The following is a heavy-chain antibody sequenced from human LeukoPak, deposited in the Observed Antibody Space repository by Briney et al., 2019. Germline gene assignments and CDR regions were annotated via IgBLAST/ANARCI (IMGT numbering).Heavy chain of an antibody. CDR3: ARSTPGLLPALFDY. J-gene: IGHJ4*02. Sequence: SETLSLPCTVSGGSISSYYWSWIRQPAGKGLEWIGRIYTSGSTNYNPSLKSRVTMSVDTSKNQFSLKLSSVTAADTAVYYCARSTPGLLPALFDYWGQGTLVTVSS. D-gene: IGHD3-22*01. V-gene: IGHV4-4*07. CDR1: GGSISSYY. CDR2: IYTSGST.